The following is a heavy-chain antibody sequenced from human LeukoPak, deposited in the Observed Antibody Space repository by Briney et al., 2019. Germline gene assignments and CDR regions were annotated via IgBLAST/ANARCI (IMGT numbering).Heavy chain of an antibody. J-gene: IGHJ5*02. V-gene: IGHV4-39*07. CDR3: ARTENGGYYYGSGSYRVNKPSYNWFDP. CDR2: IYYSGST. Sequence: SETLSLTCTVSGGSISSSSYYWGWIRQPPGKGLEWIGSIYYSGSTYYNPSLKSRVTISVDTSKNEFSLKLSSVTAADTAVYYCARTENGGYYYGSGSYRVNKPSYNWFDPWGQGTLVTVSS. D-gene: IGHD3-10*01. CDR1: GGSISSSSYY.